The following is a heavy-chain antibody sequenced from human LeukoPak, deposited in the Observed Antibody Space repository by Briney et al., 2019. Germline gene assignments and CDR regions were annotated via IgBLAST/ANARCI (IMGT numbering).Heavy chain of an antibody. Sequence: GGSLRLSCAASGFTFSIYAMSWVRQAPGKGLEWVSAIRGSGGSTYYSDSVKGRFTISRDNSKNTLYLQVNSLRAEDTAVYYCAKLLNDYGEYYFDYWGQGTLVTVSS. D-gene: IGHD4-17*01. V-gene: IGHV3-23*01. J-gene: IGHJ4*02. CDR1: GFTFSIYA. CDR2: IRGSGGST. CDR3: AKLLNDYGEYYFDY.